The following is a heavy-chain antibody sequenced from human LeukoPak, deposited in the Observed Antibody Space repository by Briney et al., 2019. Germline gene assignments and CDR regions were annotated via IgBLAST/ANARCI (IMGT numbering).Heavy chain of an antibody. CDR1: GFTFSSYW. CDR3: ARANPLGPFDY. CDR2: INSDGSST. Sequence: PGGSLRLSCAASGFTFSSYWMHWVRQAPGKGLVWVSRINSDGSSTSYADSVKGRFTISRDNAKNTLYLQMNSLRAEDTAVYYCARANPLGPFDYWGQGTLVTVSS. D-gene: IGHD7-27*01. J-gene: IGHJ4*02. V-gene: IGHV3-74*01.